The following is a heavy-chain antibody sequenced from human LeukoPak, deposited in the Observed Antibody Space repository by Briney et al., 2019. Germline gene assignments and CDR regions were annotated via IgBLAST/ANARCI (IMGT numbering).Heavy chain of an antibody. Sequence: SETLSLTCAVSGYSISSGYYCGWLRQPPGKGLEWIGSISHSGSTYYNPTLKSRVTISVDTSKSQFSLKLSSVTAADTAVYYCARDLGYCSSTSCLEAGFDPWGQGTLVTVSS. CDR3: ARDLGYCSSTSCLEAGFDP. J-gene: IGHJ5*02. V-gene: IGHV4-38-2*02. D-gene: IGHD2-2*01. CDR2: ISHSGST. CDR1: GYSISSGYY.